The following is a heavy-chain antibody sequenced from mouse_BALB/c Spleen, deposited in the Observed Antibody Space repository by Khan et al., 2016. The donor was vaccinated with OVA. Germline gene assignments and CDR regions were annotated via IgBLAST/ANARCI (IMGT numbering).Heavy chain of an antibody. CDR2: ISSDSSTI. V-gene: IGHV5-17*02. CDR1: GFTFTSYG. J-gene: IGHJ2*01. D-gene: IGHD1-1*01. Sequence: EVELVESGGGLVQPGGSRKLSCAASGFTFTSYGMHWIRQAPEKGLEWVAYISSDSSTIYYADTVKGRFTISRDNPNNTLFLQMTSLRSGDTAMYFCATSYFYGYYFDYWGQGTTLTVSS. CDR3: ATSYFYGYYFDY.